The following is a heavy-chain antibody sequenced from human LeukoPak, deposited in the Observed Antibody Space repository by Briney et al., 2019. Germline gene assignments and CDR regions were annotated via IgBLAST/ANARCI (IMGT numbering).Heavy chain of an antibody. CDR2: ICGSDGSR. V-gene: IGHV3-23*01. CDR3: AKGGSPSCYSSSGY. D-gene: IGHD2-2*01. Sequence: GGSLRLSCAASGFTFSTYAMSWVRQAPGKGLEWVSAICGSDGSRYYADSVKGRFTISRDNSKNTLYQQMNSLRGEDTAVYYCAKGGSPSCYSSSGYWGQGTLVTVSS. J-gene: IGHJ4*02. CDR1: GFTFSTYA.